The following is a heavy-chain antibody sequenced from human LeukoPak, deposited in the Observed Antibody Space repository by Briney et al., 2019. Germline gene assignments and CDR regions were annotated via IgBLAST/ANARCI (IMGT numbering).Heavy chain of an antibody. CDR1: GGSSSVYY. CDR2: INHSGST. V-gene: IGHV4-34*01. J-gene: IGHJ6*02. CDR3: AGYTPRGAPKPIVVVPGAGPYYGMDV. Sequence: SETLSLTCAVYGGSSSVYYWSWIRQPPGKGLQWIAEINHSGSTNYNPSLKSRVTISVDTSKNQFSLKLNPVTAADTAVYYCAGYTPRGAPKPIVVVPGAGPYYGMDVWGQGTTVTVSS. D-gene: IGHD2-2*01.